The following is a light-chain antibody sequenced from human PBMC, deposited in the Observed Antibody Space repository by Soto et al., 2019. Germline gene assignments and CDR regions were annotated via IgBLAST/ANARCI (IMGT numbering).Light chain of an antibody. J-gene: IGKJ1*01. CDR2: GAS. Sequence: EIVLTQSPGTLSLSPGERDTLSCRASQSVSSSYLTWYQQKPGQAPRPLIYGASSRAIGIPDRFSGSRSGTDFTLTSSRLELEDFAVYYCQQYGSYSWTFGQGTNVVIK. V-gene: IGKV3-20*01. CDR1: QSVSSSY. CDR3: QQYGSYSWT.